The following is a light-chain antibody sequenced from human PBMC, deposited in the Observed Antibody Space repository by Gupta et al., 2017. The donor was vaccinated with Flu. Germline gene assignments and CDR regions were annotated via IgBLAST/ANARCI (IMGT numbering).Light chain of an antibody. CDR2: GNS. CDR3: QSYDSSLSGYV. V-gene: IGLV1-40*01. Sequence: QSVLTQPPSVSGAPAQRVTISCTGSSSNIGAGYDVHWYQQLPVTAPKLLIYGNSNRPSGVPDRFSGSKSGTSASLAITGLQAEDEADYYCQSYDSSLSGYVFGTGTKVTVL. CDR1: SSNIGAGYD. J-gene: IGLJ1*01.